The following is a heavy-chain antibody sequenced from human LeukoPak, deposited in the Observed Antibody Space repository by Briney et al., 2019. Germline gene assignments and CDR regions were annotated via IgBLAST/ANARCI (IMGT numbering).Heavy chain of an antibody. D-gene: IGHD2-21*02. CDR1: GYTFSDNY. CDR3: AREFMRVTTFDS. CDR2: INPHSGGT. V-gene: IGHV1-2*02. Sequence: ASVKVSCKASGYTFSDNYILWGRQAPGQGLEWMGWINPHSGGTNYGENFQGRVTLTRDTSISTAYMDLSSLISDDTAVYYCAREFMRVTTFDSCEQGTMVTVSS. J-gene: IGHJ3*02.